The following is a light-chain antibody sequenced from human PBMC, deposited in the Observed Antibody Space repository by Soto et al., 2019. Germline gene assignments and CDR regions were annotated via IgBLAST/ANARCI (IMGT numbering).Light chain of an antibody. V-gene: IGKV3-15*01. J-gene: IGKJ1*01. Sequence: EIVMTQSPATLSVSPGERAILACRASQSVSSNLAWYQQKPGQAPRLRIYGASTRATGIPARFSGSGSGTEFTITISSLPSEDFAVYYCQQYNNWPPWTFGQGTKVEIK. CDR3: QQYNNWPPWT. CDR2: GAS. CDR1: QSVSSN.